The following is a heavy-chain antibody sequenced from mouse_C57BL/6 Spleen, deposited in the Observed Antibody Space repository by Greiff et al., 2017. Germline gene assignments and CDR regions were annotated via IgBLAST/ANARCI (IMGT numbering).Heavy chain of an antibody. D-gene: IGHD2-4*01. CDR2: IYPGDGDT. CDR3: ARSFYYDYDGGYAMDY. CDR1: GYAFSSSW. V-gene: IGHV1-82*01. Sequence: VQRVESGPELVKPGASVKISCKASGYAFSSSWMNWVKQRPGKGLEWIGRIYPGDGDTNYNGKFKGKATLTADKSSSTAYMQLSSLTSEDSAVYFCARSFYYDYDGGYAMDYWGQGTSVTVSS. J-gene: IGHJ4*01.